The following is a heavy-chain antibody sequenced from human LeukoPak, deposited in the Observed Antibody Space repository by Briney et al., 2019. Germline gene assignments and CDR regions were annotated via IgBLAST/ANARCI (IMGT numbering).Heavy chain of an antibody. CDR2: MKPDGTRK. J-gene: IGHJ4*02. V-gene: IGHV3-7*01. D-gene: IGHD5-18*01. Sequence: GGSLRLSCVASGFSFSNYWINWVRQAPGEGLEWVAHMKPDGTRKYYLDSVKGRFTISRDNAKNSLYLQMNSLRPEDTAVHYCARDAGYGYWVIDYWGQGTLVTVSS. CDR3: ARDAGYGYWVIDY. CDR1: GFSFSNYW.